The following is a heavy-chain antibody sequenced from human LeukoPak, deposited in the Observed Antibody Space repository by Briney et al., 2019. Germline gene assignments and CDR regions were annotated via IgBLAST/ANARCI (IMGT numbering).Heavy chain of an antibody. CDR1: GYTFTKYG. CDR3: ARESRGYCTNGVCYTSEHLDY. CDR2: ISGYNGNT. D-gene: IGHD2-8*01. V-gene: IGHV1-18*01. Sequence: ASVKVSCKASGYTFTKYGISWVRQAPGQGLEWMGWISGYNGNTRYAQKLQGRVTVTTDTSTSTGYMELRSLRSDDTALYYCARESRGYCTNGVCYTSEHLDYWGQGTLVTVSS. J-gene: IGHJ4*02.